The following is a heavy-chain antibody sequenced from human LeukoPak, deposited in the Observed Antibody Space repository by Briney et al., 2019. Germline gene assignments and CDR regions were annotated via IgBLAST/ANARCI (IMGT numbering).Heavy chain of an antibody. D-gene: IGHD3-22*01. CDR3: ARGPLDSSGYYFDY. Sequence: ASVKVSCKASGGTFSSYTISWVRQAPGQGLEWVGRIIPILDIANYAQKFQGRVTITADKSTSTAYIELSSLRSEDTAVYYCARGPLDSSGYYFDYWGQGTLVTVSS. CDR2: IIPILDIA. V-gene: IGHV1-69*02. J-gene: IGHJ4*02. CDR1: GGTFSSYT.